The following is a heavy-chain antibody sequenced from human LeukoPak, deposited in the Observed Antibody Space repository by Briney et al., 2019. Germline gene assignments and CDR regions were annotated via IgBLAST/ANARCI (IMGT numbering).Heavy chain of an antibody. Sequence: SQTLSLTCTVSGGSISSGDYYWSWIRQPPGKGLEWIGYIYYSGSTYYNPSLKSRVTISVDTSKNQFSLKLSSATAADTAVYCCARFSVVVVAATPSYGMDVWGQGTTVTVSS. CDR3: ARFSVVVVAATPSYGMDV. J-gene: IGHJ6*02. D-gene: IGHD2-15*01. CDR1: GGSISSGDYY. CDR2: IYYSGST. V-gene: IGHV4-30-4*01.